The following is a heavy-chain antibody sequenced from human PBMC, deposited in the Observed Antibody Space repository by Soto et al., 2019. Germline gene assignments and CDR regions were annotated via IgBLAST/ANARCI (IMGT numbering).Heavy chain of an antibody. CDR1: GGSISSYY. V-gene: IGHV4-59*01. CDR3: ARIQLWYRFDP. D-gene: IGHD5-18*01. J-gene: IGHJ5*02. Sequence: SETLSLTCTVSGGSISSYYWSWIRQPPGKGLEWIGYIYYSGSTNYNPSLKSRVTISVDTSKNQFSLKLSSVTAADTAVYYCARIQLWYRFDPWGQGTLVTVSS. CDR2: IYYSGST.